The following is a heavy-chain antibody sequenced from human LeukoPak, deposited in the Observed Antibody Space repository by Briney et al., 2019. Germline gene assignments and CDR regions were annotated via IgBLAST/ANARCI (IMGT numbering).Heavy chain of an antibody. V-gene: IGHV3-74*01. D-gene: IGHD1-26*01. J-gene: IGHJ6*03. CDR2: INSDGSST. CDR1: GFTFSSYW. Sequence: GGSLRLSCAASGFTFSSYWMHWVRQAPGKGLVWVSRINSDGSSTSYADSVKGRFTISRDNAKNTLYLQMNSLRAEDTAVYYCARAYSGTYGFGYYYMDVWGKGTTVTISS. CDR3: ARAYSGTYGFGYYYMDV.